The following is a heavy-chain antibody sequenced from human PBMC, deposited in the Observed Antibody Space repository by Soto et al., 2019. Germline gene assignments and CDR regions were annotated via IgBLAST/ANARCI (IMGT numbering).Heavy chain of an antibody. CDR1: GGSISSGDYH. V-gene: IGHV4-30-4*01. CDR3: AREMATMKFDY. CDR2: IHYSGSA. J-gene: IGHJ4*02. Sequence: SETLSLTCTVSGGSISSGDYHFSCIRQPPGKGLELIGYIHYSGSAYYNPSLKSRVTISVDTSKKQFSLRLSSVTAADTAVHYCAREMATMKFDYWGQGALVTVS.